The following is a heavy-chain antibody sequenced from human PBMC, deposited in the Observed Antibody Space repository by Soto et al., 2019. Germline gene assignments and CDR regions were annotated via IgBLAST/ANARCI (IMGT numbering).Heavy chain of an antibody. V-gene: IGHV4-31*03. CDR2: IYYSGST. CDR3: ARIRGYDFWSGYYTGNVLPGYWFDP. Sequence: TLSLTCTVSGGSISVGGYYWSWIRQHPGKGLEWIGYIYYSGSTYYNPSLKSRVTISVDTSKNQFSLKLSSVTAADTAVYYCARIRGYDFWSGYYTGNVLPGYWFDPWGQGTLVTVSS. D-gene: IGHD3-3*01. J-gene: IGHJ5*02. CDR1: GGSISVGGYY.